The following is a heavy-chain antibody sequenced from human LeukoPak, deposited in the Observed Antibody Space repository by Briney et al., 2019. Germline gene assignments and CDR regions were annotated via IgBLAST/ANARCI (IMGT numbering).Heavy chain of an antibody. D-gene: IGHD7-27*01. Sequence: PSETLSLTCTVSGGSISNSNYYWGWFRQPPGKGLEWIGSIYYSGSTYYNPSLESRVTESVDTSKNQFSLKLSSMTAADTALYYCARVTGPSYNYYGMDVWGQGTTVTVSS. CDR1: GGSISNSNYY. V-gene: IGHV4-39*07. CDR2: IYYSGST. CDR3: ARVTGPSYNYYGMDV. J-gene: IGHJ6*02.